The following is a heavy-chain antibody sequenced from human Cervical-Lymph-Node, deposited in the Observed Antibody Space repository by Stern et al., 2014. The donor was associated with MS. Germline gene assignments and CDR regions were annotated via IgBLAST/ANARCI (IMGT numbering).Heavy chain of an antibody. CDR2: ISSSGAKT. Sequence: EVQLVESGGGFVQPGGSLRLSCAASGFSFNTHAMNWVRRAPGKGLEWVSVISSSGAKTNYGDSVKGRFTISRDNSKNIVFLQMNKLRVEDTAMYFCAKDHGDYAYDFWGQGTMVTVSP. J-gene: IGHJ3*01. V-gene: IGHV3-23*04. CDR1: GFSFNTHA. CDR3: AKDHGDYAYDF. D-gene: IGHD2-21*01.